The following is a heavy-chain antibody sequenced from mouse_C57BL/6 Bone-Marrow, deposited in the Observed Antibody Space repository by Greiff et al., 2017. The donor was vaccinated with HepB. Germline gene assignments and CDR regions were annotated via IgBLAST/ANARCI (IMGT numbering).Heavy chain of an antibody. Sequence: EVKLVESGPELVKPGASVKIPCKASGYTFTDYNMDWVKQSHGKSLEWIGDINPNNGGTIYNQKFKGKATLTVDKSSSTAYMELRSLTSEDTAVYYCASSSHYAMDYWGQGTSVTVSS. V-gene: IGHV1-18*01. D-gene: IGHD1-3*01. CDR2: INPNNGGT. CDR3: ASSSHYAMDY. J-gene: IGHJ4*01. CDR1: GYTFTDYN.